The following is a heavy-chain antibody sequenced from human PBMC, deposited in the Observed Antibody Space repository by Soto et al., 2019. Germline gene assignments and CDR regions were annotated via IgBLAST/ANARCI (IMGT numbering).Heavy chain of an antibody. V-gene: IGHV4-59*08. Sequence: SETLSLTCTVSGGSMNTYYWGWFRQPPGKGLEWVGYIYYSGSTTYSPSLKSRVTISVDTSKNQFSLKLNSVTAADTAVYYCARRYGSSFDYWGQGTLVTVSS. CDR3: ARRYGSSFDY. CDR1: GGSMNTYY. J-gene: IGHJ4*02. D-gene: IGHD6-13*01. CDR2: IYYSGST.